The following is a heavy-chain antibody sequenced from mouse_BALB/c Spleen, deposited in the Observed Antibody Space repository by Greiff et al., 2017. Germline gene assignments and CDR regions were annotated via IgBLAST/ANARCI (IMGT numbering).Heavy chain of an antibody. D-gene: IGHD1-2*01. CDR2: ISSGSSTI. J-gene: IGHJ4*01. CDR3: ARRTATGAMDY. CDR1: GFTFSSFG. V-gene: IGHV5-17*02. Sequence: EVKVVESGGGLVQPGGSRKLSCAASGFTFSSFGMHWVRQAPEKGLEWVAYISSGSSTIYYADTVKGRFTISRDNPKNTLFLQMTSLRSEDTAMYYCARRTATGAMDYWGQGTSVTVSS.